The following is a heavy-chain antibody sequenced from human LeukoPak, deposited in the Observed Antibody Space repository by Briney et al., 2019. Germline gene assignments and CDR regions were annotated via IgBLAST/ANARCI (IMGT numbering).Heavy chain of an antibody. CDR2: ISYDGSNK. J-gene: IGHJ4*02. Sequence: HPGGSLRLSCAASGFTFSSYAMHWVRQAPGKGLEWVAVISYDGSNKYYADSVKGRFTISRDNSKNTLYLQMNSLRAEDTAVYYCAKRSHDSSGYFDYWGQETLVTVSS. D-gene: IGHD3-22*01. CDR3: AKRSHDSSGYFDY. CDR1: GFTFSSYA. V-gene: IGHV3-30-3*02.